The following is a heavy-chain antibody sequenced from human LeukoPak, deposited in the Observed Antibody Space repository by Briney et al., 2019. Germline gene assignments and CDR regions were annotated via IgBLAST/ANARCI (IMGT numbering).Heavy chain of an antibody. CDR1: GFTFISYG. D-gene: IGHD2-15*01. CDR3: ARGYCSGRSCYMWYSDY. J-gene: IGHJ4*02. Sequence: GGSLRLSCAASGFTFISYGMHWVRQAPGKGLEWVAVIWYDGSNKYYADSVKGRFTISRDNSKNTVYLQMNSLRAEDTAVYYCARGYCSGRSCYMWYSDYWGQGTLVTVSS. V-gene: IGHV3-33*01. CDR2: IWYDGSNK.